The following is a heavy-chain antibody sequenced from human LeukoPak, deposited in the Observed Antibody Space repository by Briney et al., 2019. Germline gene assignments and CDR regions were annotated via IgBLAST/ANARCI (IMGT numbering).Heavy chain of an antibody. CDR2: ISASGGVT. Sequence: PGGSLRLSCAASGFTFSKFPMGWVRQAPGRGLEWVSAISASGGVTFYADSLRGRFTISRDNSKSTLYLQMNGLRAEDTAIFYCAKSLFTSATGTGRAFHIWGQGTRVTVSS. CDR1: GFTFSKFP. D-gene: IGHD1-1*01. CDR3: AKSLFTSATGTGRAFHI. J-gene: IGHJ3*02. V-gene: IGHV3-23*01.